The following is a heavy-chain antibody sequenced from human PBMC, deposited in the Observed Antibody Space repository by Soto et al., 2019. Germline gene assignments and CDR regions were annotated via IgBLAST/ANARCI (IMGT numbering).Heavy chain of an antibody. Sequence: LRLSCAASGFTFSSYAMHWVRQAPGKGLEWVAVISYDGSNKYYADSVKGRFTISRDNSKNTLYLQMNSLRAEDTAVYYCARDEGVTMIVVVSWGQGTLVTVSS. D-gene: IGHD3-22*01. CDR1: GFTFSSYA. CDR3: ARDEGVTMIVVVS. V-gene: IGHV3-30-3*01. CDR2: ISYDGSNK. J-gene: IGHJ4*02.